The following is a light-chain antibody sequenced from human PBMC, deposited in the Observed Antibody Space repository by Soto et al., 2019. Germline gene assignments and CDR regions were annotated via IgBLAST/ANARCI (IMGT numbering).Light chain of an antibody. J-gene: IGLJ2*01. CDR2: EVR. V-gene: IGLV2-14*01. Sequence: QSALTQPASVSGSPGQSITISCAGTMRDVGAYNLVSWYQQHPGRAPQLIIYEVRNRPSGISFRFSGSKSGNTASLTISGLQAEDGAAYYRRSFTPKSPLIFGGGTKLTVL. CDR3: RSFTPKSPLI. CDR1: MRDVGAYNL.